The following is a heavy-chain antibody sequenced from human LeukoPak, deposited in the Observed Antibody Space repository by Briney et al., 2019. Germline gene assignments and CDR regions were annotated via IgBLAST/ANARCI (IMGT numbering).Heavy chain of an antibody. D-gene: IGHD2-2*01. CDR3: ALVVVPSADYYYGMDV. CDR2: IIPIFGTA. J-gene: IGHJ6*02. CDR1: GGTFSSYA. V-gene: IGHV1-69*13. Sequence: SVKDSCKASGGTFSSYAISWVRQAPGQGLEWMGGIIPIFGTANYAQKFQGRVTITADESTSTAYMELSSLRSEDTAVYYCALVVVPSADYYYGMDVWGQGTTVTVSS.